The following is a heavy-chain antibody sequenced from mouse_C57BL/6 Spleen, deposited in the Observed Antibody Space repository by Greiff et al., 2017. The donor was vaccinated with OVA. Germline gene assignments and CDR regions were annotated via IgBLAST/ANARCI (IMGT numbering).Heavy chain of an antibody. CDR1: GYTFTDYE. CDR3: TREGPYDYDDGWFAY. D-gene: IGHD2-4*01. CDR2: IDPETGGT. Sequence: VQRVESGAELVRPGASVTLSCKASGYTFTDYEMHWVKQTPVHGLEWIGAIDPETGGTAYNQKFKGKAILTADKSSSTAYMELRSLTSEDSAVYYCTREGPYDYDDGWFAYWGQGTLVTVSA. J-gene: IGHJ3*01. V-gene: IGHV1-15*01.